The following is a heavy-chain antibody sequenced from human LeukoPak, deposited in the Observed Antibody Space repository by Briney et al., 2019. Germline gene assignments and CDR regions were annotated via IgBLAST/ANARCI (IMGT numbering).Heavy chain of an antibody. D-gene: IGHD3/OR15-3a*01. CDR1: GGSISSGGYY. CDR3: ARDRTGGFDP. Sequence: ASQTLSLTCTVSGGSISSGGYYWSWIRQHPGKGLEWIGYIYYSGSTYYNPSLKSRVTISVDTSKNQFSLKLSSVAAADTAVYYCARDRTGGFDPWGQGTLVTVSS. J-gene: IGHJ5*02. CDR2: IYYSGST. V-gene: IGHV4-31*03.